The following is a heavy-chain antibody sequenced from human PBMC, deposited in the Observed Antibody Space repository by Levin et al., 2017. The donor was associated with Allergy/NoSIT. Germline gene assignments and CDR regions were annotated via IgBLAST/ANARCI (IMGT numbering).Heavy chain of an antibody. J-gene: IGHJ3*02. CDR1: XXIFGRYA. CDR3: ARDPATANFAFDI. Sequence: ASVKVSCKASXXIFGRYAMNGVRQGPGQGLEWMGWINTNSGNPTYAQGFTGRFVFSLDTSVSTAYLQISSLKAEDTAVYYCARDPATANFAFDIWGQGTMVTVSS. CDR2: INTNSGNP. D-gene: IGHD2-15*01. V-gene: IGHV7-4-1*02.